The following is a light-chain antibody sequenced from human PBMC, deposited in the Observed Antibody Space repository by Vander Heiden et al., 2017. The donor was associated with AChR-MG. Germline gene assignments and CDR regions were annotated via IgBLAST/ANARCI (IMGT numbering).Light chain of an antibody. J-gene: IGLJ3*02. V-gene: IGLV1-51*01. CDR1: SSNIGNTY. CDR2: DNN. CDR3: GTWDSSLGV. Sequence: QSVLSQPPSVSAAPGHKVSIYCSGSSSNIGNTYVTWYHPLPETSPILLIYDNNKRPSGIPDRFSGSKSGTSATLGITRLQTGDEADYYCGTWDSSLGVFGGGTKLTVL.